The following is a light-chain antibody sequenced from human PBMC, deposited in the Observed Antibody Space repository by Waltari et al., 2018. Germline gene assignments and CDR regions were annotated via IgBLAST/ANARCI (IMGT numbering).Light chain of an antibody. CDR1: SSDVGRSNY. CDR3: SSYAGSNNVV. Sequence: QSALTQPPSASGSPGQSVTISCTGTSSDVGRSNYASWYQQHPGNATKLMIYEVSKRPSGVPARLSGSKSGNTASLTVSGLQAEDEADYYCSSYAGSNNVVFGGGTKLTVL. CDR2: EVS. J-gene: IGLJ2*01. V-gene: IGLV2-8*01.